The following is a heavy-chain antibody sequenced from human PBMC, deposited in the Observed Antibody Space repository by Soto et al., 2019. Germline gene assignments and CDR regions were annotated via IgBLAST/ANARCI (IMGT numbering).Heavy chain of an antibody. CDR2: ISAYNGNT. V-gene: IGHV1-18*01. J-gene: IGHJ3*02. CDR3: ARDSSGRYYYDSSAHTLPNDAFDI. Sequence: GASVKVSCKASGYTFTXYGISGVRQAPGQGIEWMGWISAYNGNTNYAQKLQGRVTMTTDTSTSTAYMELRSLRSDDTAVYYCARDSSGRYYYDSSAHTLPNDAFDIWGQGTMVTVSS. D-gene: IGHD3-22*01. CDR1: GYTFTXYG.